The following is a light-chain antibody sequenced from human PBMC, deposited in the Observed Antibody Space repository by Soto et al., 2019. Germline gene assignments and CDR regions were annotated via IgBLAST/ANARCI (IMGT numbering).Light chain of an antibody. Sequence: QSVLTQPPSASGTPGQRVTISCSGSSSNVETAYAHWYQQLPGTAPKLLIYRGNQRPSGVPHRFSGSKSGTSASLAISGLRSEDEAVYYCAAWDDSLNGPIFGGGTKLTVL. J-gene: IGLJ2*01. V-gene: IGLV1-47*01. CDR3: AAWDDSLNGPI. CDR2: RGN. CDR1: SSNVETAY.